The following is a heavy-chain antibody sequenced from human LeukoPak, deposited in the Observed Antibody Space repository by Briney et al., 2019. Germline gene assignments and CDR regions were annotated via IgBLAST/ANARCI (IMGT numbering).Heavy chain of an antibody. J-gene: IGHJ2*01. V-gene: IGHV3-23*01. Sequence: GGSLRLSCAASGFPFSNALMSWVRQAPGKGLEWVSTISGRGDSTYYADSVKGRFTISRDNSRNTLYLQMYTLRAEDTAVYYCAKAIAAPVWYFDLWGRGTLVTVSS. CDR2: ISGRGDST. CDR1: GFPFSNAL. CDR3: AKAIAAPVWYFDL. D-gene: IGHD6-13*01.